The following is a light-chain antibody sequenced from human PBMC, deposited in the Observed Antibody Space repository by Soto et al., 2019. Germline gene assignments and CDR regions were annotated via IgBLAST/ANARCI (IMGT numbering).Light chain of an antibody. CDR3: HQYVSSPLT. CDR2: DAS. Sequence: EIVLTQSPGTLSLSPGEGATVSCRASQSVNSNLLAWFQQKPGQAPRLLIHDASRRATGIPDRFSGSGSGTDFTLSLSRLEPEDFAVDYCHQYVSSPLTFGQGTKLEIK. J-gene: IGKJ2*01. CDR1: QSVNSNL. V-gene: IGKV3-20*01.